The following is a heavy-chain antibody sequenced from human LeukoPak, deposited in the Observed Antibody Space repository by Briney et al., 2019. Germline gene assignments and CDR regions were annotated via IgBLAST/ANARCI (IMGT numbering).Heavy chain of an antibody. CDR3: GTDPPRQY. CDR1: GFSFSKAW. CDR2: IKLKTDGGTT. Sequence: GGSLRLSCAASGFSFSKAWMSWVRQAPGKGLEWVGRIKLKTDGGTTDYAAPVKGSFNISRDDSTNTLYLEMTGLRTADTAVYYCGTDPPRQYWGQGTLVTVSS. J-gene: IGHJ4*02. V-gene: IGHV3-15*01.